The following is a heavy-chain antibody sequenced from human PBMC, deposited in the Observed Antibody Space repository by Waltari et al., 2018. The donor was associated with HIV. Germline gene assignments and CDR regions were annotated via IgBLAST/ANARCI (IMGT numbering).Heavy chain of an antibody. CDR2: IYHSGST. V-gene: IGHV4-34*01. CDR3: ARTYDYDSSGYVFFAFDI. J-gene: IGHJ3*02. D-gene: IGHD3-22*01. Sequence: QPPGKGLEWIGEIYHSGSTNYNPSLKSRLTISVDTSKNQFSLKMTSVTAADTAVYYCARTYDYDSSGYVFFAFDIWGQGTMITVSP.